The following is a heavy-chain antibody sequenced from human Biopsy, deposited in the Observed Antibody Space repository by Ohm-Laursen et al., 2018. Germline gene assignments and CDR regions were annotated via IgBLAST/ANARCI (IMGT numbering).Heavy chain of an antibody. CDR1: GGTFSSYG. CDR3: ATKLTGYFHH. V-gene: IGHV1-69*06. Sequence: SSVKVSCKAPGGTFSSYGVNWVRQAPGQGLEWLGGNIPILGTGNYAQKFQDRVTVAADTSTSTATMELRSLRSDDTAVYYCATKLTGYFHHWGQGTLVSVSS. D-gene: IGHD3-9*01. CDR2: NIPILGTG. J-gene: IGHJ1*01.